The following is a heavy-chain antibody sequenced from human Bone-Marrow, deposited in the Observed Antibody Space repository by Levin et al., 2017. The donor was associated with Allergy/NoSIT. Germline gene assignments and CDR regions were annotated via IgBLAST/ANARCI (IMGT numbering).Heavy chain of an antibody. CDR2: MNPNSGNT. V-gene: IGHV1-8*01. CDR3: ARGTVSDSSGYYLFDY. D-gene: IGHD3-22*01. Sequence: PWASVKVSCKASGYTFTSYDINWVRQATGQGLEWMGWMNPNSGNTGYAQKFQGRVTMTRNTSISTAYMELSSLRSEDTAVYYCARGTVSDSSGYYLFDYWGQGTLVTVSS. CDR1: GYTFTSYD. J-gene: IGHJ4*02.